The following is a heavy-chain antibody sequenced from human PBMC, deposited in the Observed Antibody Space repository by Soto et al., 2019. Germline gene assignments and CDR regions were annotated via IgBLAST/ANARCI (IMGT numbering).Heavy chain of an antibody. CDR1: GASINSGNW. CDR3: ARLNSFDHDAYHYALFDY. J-gene: IGHJ4*02. Sequence: QVHLQESGPGLVKPSGALSLTCAVSGASINSGNWWSWVRQPPGKGLEWIGEISHSGSTNYNPSLKSRVTVSVDTSKNQFSLKLSSVTAADTAIYYCARLNSFDHDAYHYALFDYWGQGSLVTVSS. CDR2: ISHSGST. V-gene: IGHV4-4*02. D-gene: IGHD3-16*01.